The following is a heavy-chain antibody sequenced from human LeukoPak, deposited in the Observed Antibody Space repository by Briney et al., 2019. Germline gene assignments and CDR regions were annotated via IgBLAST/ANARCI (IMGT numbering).Heavy chain of an antibody. CDR2: IYYSGST. CDR3: ARHFTQASPFSDYDFWSGYSTPFDY. J-gene: IGHJ4*02. Sequence: PSETLFLTCTVSGGSISSYYWSWIRQPPGKGLEWIGYIYYSGSTNYNPSLKSRVTISVDTSKNQFSLKLSSVTAADTAVYYCARHFTQASPFSDYDFWSGYSTPFDYWGQGTLVTVSS. V-gene: IGHV4-59*01. CDR1: GGSISSYY. D-gene: IGHD3-3*01.